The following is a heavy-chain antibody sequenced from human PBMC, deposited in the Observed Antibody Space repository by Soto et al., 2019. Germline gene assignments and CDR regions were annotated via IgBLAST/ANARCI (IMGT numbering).Heavy chain of an antibody. CDR1: GGSISSSSYY. V-gene: IGHV4-39*01. CDR3: ASMDYSNYHNWFDP. J-gene: IGHJ5*02. Sequence: SETLSLTCTVSGGSISSSSYYWGWIRQPPGKGLEWIGSIYYSGSTYYNPSLKSRVTISVDTSKNQFSLKLSSVTAADTAVYYCASMDYSNYHNWFDPLGQGTLVTVSS. CDR2: IYYSGST. D-gene: IGHD4-4*01.